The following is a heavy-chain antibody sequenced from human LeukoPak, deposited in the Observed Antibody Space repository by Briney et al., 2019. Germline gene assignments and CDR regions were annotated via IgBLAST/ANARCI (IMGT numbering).Heavy chain of an antibody. J-gene: IGHJ5*02. CDR1: GGSISSSSYY. V-gene: IGHV4-39*07. CDR3: ARAYYDYVWGGYRPYNWFDP. D-gene: IGHD3-16*02. Sequence: PSETLSLTCTVSGGSISSSSYYWGWIRQPPGTGLEWIGEINHSGSTNYNPSLKSRVTISVDTSKNQFSLKLSSVTAADTAVYYCARAYYDYVWGGYRPYNWFDPWGQGTLVTVSS. CDR2: INHSGST.